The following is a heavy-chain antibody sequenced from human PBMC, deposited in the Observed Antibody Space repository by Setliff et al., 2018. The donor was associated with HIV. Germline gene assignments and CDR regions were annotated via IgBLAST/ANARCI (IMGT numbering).Heavy chain of an antibody. CDR1: GFTFSNYE. J-gene: IGHJ4*02. D-gene: IGHD3-3*01. CDR3: ARVGYNFWSGYYNVRWFDY. CDR2: ISSSGGTI. V-gene: IGHV3-48*03. Sequence: PGGSLRLSCAASGFTFSNYEMNWVRQAPGKGLEWLSYISSSGGTIYYADSVKGRFTISRDNAKNSLYLQMNSLRAEDTAIYYCARVGYNFWSGYYNVRWFDYWGQGTLVTVSS.